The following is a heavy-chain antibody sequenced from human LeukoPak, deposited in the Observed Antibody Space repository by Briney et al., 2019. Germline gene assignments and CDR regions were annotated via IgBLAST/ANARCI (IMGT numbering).Heavy chain of an antibody. CDR2: IKQDGSEK. CDR1: GFTFSTYW. CDR3: AKDDAWIRFGE. V-gene: IGHV3-7*03. D-gene: IGHD3-10*01. Sequence: AGGSLRLSCAASGFTFSTYWMSWVRQAPGKGLEWVANIKQDGSEKYYVDSVKGRFTISRDNSKNTLYLEVISLTAEDTAVYYCAKDDAWIRFGEWSQGTLVTVSS. J-gene: IGHJ4*02.